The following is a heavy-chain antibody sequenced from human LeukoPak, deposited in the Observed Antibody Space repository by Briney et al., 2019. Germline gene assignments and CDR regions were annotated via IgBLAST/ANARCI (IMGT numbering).Heavy chain of an antibody. J-gene: IGHJ5*02. V-gene: IGHV1-2*02. CDR2: INPNSGGT. Sequence: ASVKVSCKASGYTFTGYYMHWVRQAPGQGLEWMGWINPNSGGTNYAQKFQGRVTMTRNTSISTAYMELSRLRSDDTAVYYCARELDYGDLGGWFDPWGQGTLVTVSS. D-gene: IGHD4-17*01. CDR1: GYTFTGYY. CDR3: ARELDYGDLGGWFDP.